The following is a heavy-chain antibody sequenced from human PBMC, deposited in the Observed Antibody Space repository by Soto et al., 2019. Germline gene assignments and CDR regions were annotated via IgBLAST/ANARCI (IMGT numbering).Heavy chain of an antibody. Sequence: ASVKVSCKVSGYTLTDLSMQWVRQAPGKGLERMGGFDPEDDETIYAQKFQGRVTMTEDPATDTAYMELSSLRSPDPAVYYCARSALYYYESSGPRGGGSADYWGQGTLVTVSS. CDR2: FDPEDDET. D-gene: IGHD3-22*01. J-gene: IGHJ4*02. V-gene: IGHV1-24*01. CDR3: ARSALYYYESSGPRGGGSADY. CDR1: GYTLTDLS.